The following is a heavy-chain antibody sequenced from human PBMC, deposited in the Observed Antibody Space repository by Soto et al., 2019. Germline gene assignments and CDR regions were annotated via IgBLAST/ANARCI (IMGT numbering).Heavy chain of an antibody. CDR1: VFTFSSYS. V-gene: IGHV3-21*01. CDR3: AREGINNYNEYYFDS. J-gene: IGHJ4*02. CDR2: ISGSGNYT. Sequence: PWWSLRLSCSASVFTFSSYSMNWFRQAPGKGLEWVSSISGSGNYTHYADFLRGRFTISRDNAKTSLYLQMNSLRAEDTAVYYCAREGINNYNEYYFDSWGQGTVVTVS. D-gene: IGHD4-4*01.